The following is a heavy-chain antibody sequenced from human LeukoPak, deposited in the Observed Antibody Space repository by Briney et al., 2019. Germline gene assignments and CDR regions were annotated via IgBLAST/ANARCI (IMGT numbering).Heavy chain of an antibody. Sequence: GGSLRLSCAASGFTFSSYGMHWVRQAPGKGLEWVSVIYSGGSTYYADSVKGRFTISGHNSKNTLYLQLNSLRAEDTAVYYCARVGDSSGWYYFDYWGQGTLVTVSS. J-gene: IGHJ4*02. CDR3: ARVGDSSGWYYFDY. D-gene: IGHD6-19*01. V-gene: IGHV3-53*04. CDR1: GFTFSSYG. CDR2: IYSGGST.